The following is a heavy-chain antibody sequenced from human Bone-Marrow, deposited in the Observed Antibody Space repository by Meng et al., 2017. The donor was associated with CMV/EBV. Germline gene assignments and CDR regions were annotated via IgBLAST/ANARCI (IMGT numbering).Heavy chain of an antibody. Sequence: GESLKISCAASGFTFSSYGMHWVRQAPGQGLEWMGWINPKSGGTSYAQKFQGRVTMTRDTSISTAYMELSRLRSDDTAVYYCVRGGNWNYGPRNWFDPWGQGTLVTVSS. CDR3: VRGGNWNYGPRNWFDP. J-gene: IGHJ5*02. CDR1: GFTFSSYG. D-gene: IGHD1-7*01. V-gene: IGHV1-2*02. CDR2: INPKSGGT.